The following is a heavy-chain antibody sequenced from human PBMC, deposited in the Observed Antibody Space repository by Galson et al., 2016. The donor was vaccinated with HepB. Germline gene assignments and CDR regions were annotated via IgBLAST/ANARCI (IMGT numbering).Heavy chain of an antibody. D-gene: IGHD3-3*01. CDR3: AHVPIFGSLIFALDL. V-gene: IGHV2-5*02. Sequence: PALVKPTQTLTLTCSFSGFSLTTGGVGVAWIRQPPGKAPEWLAVIYWDDDKRYSPSLGSRLIITKDTSKNQVVLTMTNMDPVDTATYYCAHVPIFGSLIFALDLWGQGTLVTVSS. J-gene: IGHJ5*02. CDR2: IYWDDDK. CDR1: GFSLTTGGVG.